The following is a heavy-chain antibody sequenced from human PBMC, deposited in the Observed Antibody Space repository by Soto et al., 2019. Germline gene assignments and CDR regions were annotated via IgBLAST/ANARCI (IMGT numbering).Heavy chain of an antibody. CDR2: FIPMVGIA. V-gene: IGHV1-69*02. Sequence: QVQLVQSGAEVKKPGSSVKVSCKGSGGTFNRYIISWVRQAPGQGLEWMGRFIPMVGIANYAQKFQGRVTITADKSTGTAYMELSNLRSEDTAVYYCAGAPTTGSAFDIGGQGTMVTVSS. J-gene: IGHJ3*02. D-gene: IGHD4-17*01. CDR1: GGTFNRYI. CDR3: AGAPTTGSAFDI.